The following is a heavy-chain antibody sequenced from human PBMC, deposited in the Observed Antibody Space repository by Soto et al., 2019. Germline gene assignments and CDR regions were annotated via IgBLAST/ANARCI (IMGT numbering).Heavy chain of an antibody. CDR2: INHSGST. Sequence: QVQLQQWGAGLLKPSETLSLTCAVYGGSFSGYYWSWIRQPPGKGLEWIGEINHSGSTNYNPSLKSRVTISVDTSKNQFSLKLSSVTAADTAVYYCARGLEYCSSTSCLDFDYWGQGTLVTVSS. CDR1: GGSFSGYY. J-gene: IGHJ4*02. CDR3: ARGLEYCSSTSCLDFDY. V-gene: IGHV4-34*01. D-gene: IGHD2-2*01.